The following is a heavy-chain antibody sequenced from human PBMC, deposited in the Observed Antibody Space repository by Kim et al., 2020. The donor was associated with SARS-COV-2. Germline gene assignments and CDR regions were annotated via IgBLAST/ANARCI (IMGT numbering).Heavy chain of an antibody. D-gene: IGHD4-17*01. CDR3: ARGLSDYGDHLFDY. CDR2: IYYSGST. J-gene: IGHJ4*02. Sequence: SETLSLTCTVSGGSISSGGYYWSWIRQHPGKGLEWIGYIYYSGSTYYNPSLKSRVTISVDTSKNQFSLKLSSVTAADTAVYYCARGLSDYGDHLFDYWGQGTLVTVSS. V-gene: IGHV4-31*03. CDR1: GGSISSGGYY.